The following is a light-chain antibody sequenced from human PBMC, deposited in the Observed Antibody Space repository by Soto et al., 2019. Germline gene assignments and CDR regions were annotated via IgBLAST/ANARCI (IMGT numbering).Light chain of an antibody. Sequence: EIVLTQSPDTLSLSPGERATLSCGASQSVRSYLAWYQQKPGQAPRLLIYDASNRATGIPARFSGSGSGTDFTLSISSLEPEDFAVYYCQQRSNWPFTFGGGTKVEIK. CDR2: DAS. J-gene: IGKJ4*01. CDR3: QQRSNWPFT. CDR1: QSVRSY. V-gene: IGKV3-11*01.